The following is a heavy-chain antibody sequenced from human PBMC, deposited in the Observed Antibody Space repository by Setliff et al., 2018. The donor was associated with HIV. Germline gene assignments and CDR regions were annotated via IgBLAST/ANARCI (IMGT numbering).Heavy chain of an antibody. V-gene: IGHV4-31*03. D-gene: IGHD6-13*01. Sequence: SETLSLTCTVSGGSISRGGYYWNWIRQHPGKGLEWIGYIYYSGNTYYNPSLKSRITISLDTSKNQFSLKLSSVTAADTAVYYCARGIAAAGGYFDYWGPGTLVTVSS. CDR1: GGSISRGGYY. CDR3: ARGIAAAGGYFDY. CDR2: IYYSGNT. J-gene: IGHJ4*02.